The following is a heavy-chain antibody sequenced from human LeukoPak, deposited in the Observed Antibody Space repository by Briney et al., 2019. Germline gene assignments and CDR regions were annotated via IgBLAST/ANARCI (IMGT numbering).Heavy chain of an antibody. CDR1: GYTFTSYG. V-gene: IGHV1-18*01. CDR3: ARDSAYYYDRSGYYSYYYYYMDV. D-gene: IGHD3-22*01. J-gene: IGHJ6*03. Sequence: ASVKVSCKASGYTFTSYGISWVRQAPGQGLEWMGWISAYNGNTNYAQKLQGRVTMTTDTSTSTAYMELRSLRSDDTAVYYCARDSAYYYDRSGYYSYYYYYMDVWGKGTTVTVSS. CDR2: ISAYNGNT.